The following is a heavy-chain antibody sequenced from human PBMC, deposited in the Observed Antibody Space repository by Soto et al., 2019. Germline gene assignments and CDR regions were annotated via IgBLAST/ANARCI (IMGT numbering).Heavy chain of an antibody. CDR1: GFTFSSYA. V-gene: IGHV3-23*01. CDR2: ISGRGGST. CDR3: AKDRLSGYSYGLNYYYYYGMDV. Sequence: EVQLLESGGGLVQPGGSLRLSCAASGFTFSSYAMSWVRQAPGKGLEWVSAISGRGGSTYYADSVKGRFTISRDNSKNTLYLQMNSLGSEDTAVYYFAKDRLSGYSYGLNYYYYYGMDVWGQGTTVTVSS. J-gene: IGHJ6*02. D-gene: IGHD5-18*01.